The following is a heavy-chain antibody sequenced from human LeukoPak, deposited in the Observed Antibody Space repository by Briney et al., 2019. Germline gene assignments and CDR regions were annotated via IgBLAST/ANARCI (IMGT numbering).Heavy chain of an antibody. D-gene: IGHD2-8*01. Sequence: GGSLRLSCAASGFTFSSYAMSWVRQAPGKGLEWVSAISGSGGSTYYADSVKGRFTISRDNDKNSLYLQMSSLRTEDTAMYYCARHLGDYEVYAVYDYWGQGTLVTVSS. CDR1: GFTFSSYA. CDR2: ISGSGGST. J-gene: IGHJ4*02. V-gene: IGHV3-23*01. CDR3: ARHLGDYEVYAVYDY.